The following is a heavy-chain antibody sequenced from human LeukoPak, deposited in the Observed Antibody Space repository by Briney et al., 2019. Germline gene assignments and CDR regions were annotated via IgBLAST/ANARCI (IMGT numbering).Heavy chain of an antibody. D-gene: IGHD6-13*01. CDR2: IIGSGSST. Sequence: GGSLRLSCAASGFTFSSYAMSWVRQAPGKGLEWVSAIIGSGSSTYYADSVGGRFTISRDNSKNTLFLQMNSLRAEDTAVYYCAKDRAQQLVLDFWGQGTLVTVSS. J-gene: IGHJ4*02. V-gene: IGHV3-23*01. CDR1: GFTFSSYA. CDR3: AKDRAQQLVLDF.